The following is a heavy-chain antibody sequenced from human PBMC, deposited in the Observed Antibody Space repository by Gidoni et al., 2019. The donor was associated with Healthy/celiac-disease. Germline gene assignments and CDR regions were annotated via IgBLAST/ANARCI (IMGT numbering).Heavy chain of an antibody. Sequence: EVQLVESGGGLVKPGGSLRLSCAAAGFTFSSYSMNWVRQAPGKGLEWVSSISSSSSYIYYADSVKGRFTISRDNAKNSLYLQMNSLRAEDTAVYYCARGKAVAGTYGSFYYYYYGMDVWGQGTTVTVSS. CDR3: ARGKAVAGTYGSFYYYYYGMDV. V-gene: IGHV3-21*01. CDR2: ISSSSSYI. J-gene: IGHJ6*02. D-gene: IGHD6-19*01. CDR1: GFTFSSYS.